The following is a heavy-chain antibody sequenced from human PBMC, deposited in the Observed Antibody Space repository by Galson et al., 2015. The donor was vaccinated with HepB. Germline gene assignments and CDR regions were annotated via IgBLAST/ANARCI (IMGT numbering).Heavy chain of an antibody. CDR1: GFTFSNAW. D-gene: IGHD1-26*01. CDR3: TTDRPRSGSYDKWNFDY. Sequence: SLRLSCAASGFTFSNAWMSWVRQAPGKGLEWVGRIKSKTDGGTTDYAAPVKGRFTISRDDSKNTLYLQMNSLKTEDTAVYYCTTDRPRSGSYDKWNFDYWGQGTLVTVSS. CDR2: IKSKTDGGTT. J-gene: IGHJ4*02. V-gene: IGHV3-15*01.